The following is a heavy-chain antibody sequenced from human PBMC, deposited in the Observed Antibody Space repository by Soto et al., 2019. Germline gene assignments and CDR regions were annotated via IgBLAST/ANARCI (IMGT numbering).Heavy chain of an antibody. D-gene: IGHD4-17*01. V-gene: IGHV4-61*01. CDR3: ARTTAVPNTLRSRYFFDY. Sequence: SETLSLTCSVSGGSVSDKTYYWSWIRQPPGKRLEWIGYVYYSGTTNYNPSLKSRVTVSVDLSKNRFSLRLSSVTTADTALYYCARTTAVPNTLRSRYFFDYWGQVTRGTVSA. J-gene: IGHJ4*02. CDR2: VYYSGTT. CDR1: GGSVSDKTYY.